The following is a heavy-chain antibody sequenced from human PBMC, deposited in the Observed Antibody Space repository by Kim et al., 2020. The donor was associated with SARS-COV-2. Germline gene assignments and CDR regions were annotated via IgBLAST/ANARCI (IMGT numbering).Heavy chain of an antibody. D-gene: IGHD6-19*01. CDR3: ARDAGAVAFDY. Sequence: YYGDSMQGRLTTSRENAKDSRYLQMNSGRAEDTDVYYCARDAGAVAFDYWGQGTLVTVSS. V-gene: IGHV3-48*01. J-gene: IGHJ4*02.